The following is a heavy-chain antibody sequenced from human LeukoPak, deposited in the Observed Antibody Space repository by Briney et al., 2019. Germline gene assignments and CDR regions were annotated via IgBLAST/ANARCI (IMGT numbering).Heavy chain of an antibody. V-gene: IGHV3-23*01. CDR1: GFTFSSYA. Sequence: GGSLRLSCAASGFTFSSYAMYWVRQAPGKGLEWVSGIFGSGGSTHYADSVKGRFTISRDNSKNTVFLQMNSLRAEDTAVYYCAKTTTGYSSGRFPGWPVDYWGQGTLVTVS. CDR2: IFGSGGST. D-gene: IGHD6-19*01. J-gene: IGHJ4*02. CDR3: AKTTTGYSSGRFPGWPVDY.